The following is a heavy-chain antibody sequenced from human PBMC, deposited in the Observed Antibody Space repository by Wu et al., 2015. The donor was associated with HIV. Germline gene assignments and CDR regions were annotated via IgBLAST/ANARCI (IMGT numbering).Heavy chain of an antibody. V-gene: IGHV1-69*12. J-gene: IGHJ4*02. CDR3: ARPWQLRNGWPFFDY. CDR1: GDTFNIFA. CDR2: FIPAFHTT. Sequence: QVQLVQSGAEVKKPGSSVKVSCKASGDTFNIFAINWVRQAPGQGLEWMGGFIPAFHTTDYAGKFQGRVTVSADDSTNTAYMELKSLTSEDTAVYYCARPWQLRNGWPFFDYWGQGTLTHRLL. D-gene: IGHD4-23*01.